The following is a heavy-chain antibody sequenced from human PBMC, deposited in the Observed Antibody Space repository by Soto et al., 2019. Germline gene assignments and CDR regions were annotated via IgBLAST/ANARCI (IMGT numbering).Heavy chain of an antibody. Sequence: EVQLLASGGGLVQPGGSLRLSCAASGFTFRNYPMSWVRQAPGKGLEWVSGITFSGGSAYYADSVRGRFIISRDNSKNTLYLDMTGLRVDDTAVYFCGRTYTGGWGQGTLVTVSS. V-gene: IGHV3-23*01. J-gene: IGHJ4*02. CDR2: ITFSGGSA. CDR3: GRTYTGG. D-gene: IGHD3-10*01. CDR1: GFTFRNYP.